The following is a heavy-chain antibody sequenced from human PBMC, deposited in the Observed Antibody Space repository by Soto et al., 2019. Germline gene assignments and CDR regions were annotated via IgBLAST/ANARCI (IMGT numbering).Heavy chain of an antibody. CDR3: AGDGALGENYYYYGMDV. V-gene: IGHV1-18*01. D-gene: IGHD3-16*01. CDR2: ISAYNGNT. Sequence: QVQLVQSGAEVKKPGASVKVSCKASGYTFTSYGISWVRQAPGQGLEWMGWISAYNGNTNYAQKLQGRVNMTTDTSTSTAYMELRSLRSDDTAVYYCAGDGALGENYYYYGMDVWGQGTTVTVSS. CDR1: GYTFTSYG. J-gene: IGHJ6*02.